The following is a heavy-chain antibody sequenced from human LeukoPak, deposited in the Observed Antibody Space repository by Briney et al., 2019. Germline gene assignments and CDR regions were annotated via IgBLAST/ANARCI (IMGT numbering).Heavy chain of an antibody. CDR1: GFTFGTFW. CDR2: IKQDGSEK. CDR3: ARVWGPLGATENVDY. J-gene: IGHJ4*02. V-gene: IGHV3-7*01. Sequence: TGGSLRLSCEASGFTFGTFWMSWVRQAPGKGLEWVANIKQDGSEKYYVDSVKGRFTISRDNAKNSLYLQMNSLRAEDTAVYYCARVWGPLGATENVDYWGQGTLVTVSS. D-gene: IGHD1-26*01.